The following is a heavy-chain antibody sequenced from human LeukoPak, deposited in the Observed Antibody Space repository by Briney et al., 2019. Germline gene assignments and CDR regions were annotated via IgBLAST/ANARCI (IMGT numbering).Heavy chain of an antibody. CDR2: ISYDGSNK. D-gene: IGHD3-3*01. V-gene: IGHV3-30-3*01. CDR1: GFTFSSYA. Sequence: GGSLRLSCAASGFTFSSYAMHWVRQAPGKGLEWVAVISYDGSNKYYADSVKGRFTISRDNSKNTLHLQMNSLRAEDTAVYYCARGAKGYYDFWSGYSAVLYYYYYGMDVWGQGTTVTVSS. J-gene: IGHJ6*02. CDR3: ARGAKGYYDFWSGYSAVLYYYYYGMDV.